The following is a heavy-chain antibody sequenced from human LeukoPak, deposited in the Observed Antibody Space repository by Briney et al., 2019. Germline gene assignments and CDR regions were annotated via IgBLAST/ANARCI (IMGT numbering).Heavy chain of an antibody. CDR2: IYYSGST. CDR3: ARTAYARFFDL. Sequence: PSETLSLTCTVSGDPINSYYWSWLRQPPGKGLEWIGHIYYSGSTNYNPSLKSRVTISIDTSKNQFSLKLSSVTAADTAVYYCARTAYARFFDLWGRGTLVTVSS. J-gene: IGHJ2*01. D-gene: IGHD2-21*01. V-gene: IGHV4-59*01. CDR1: GDPINSYY.